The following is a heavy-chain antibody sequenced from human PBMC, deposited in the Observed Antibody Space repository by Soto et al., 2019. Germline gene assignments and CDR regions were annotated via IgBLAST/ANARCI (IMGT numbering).Heavy chain of an antibody. CDR3: ARVLAAAGTWGVNWFDP. Sequence: EVQLVESGGGLVQPGGSLRLSCAASGFTFSSYWMSWVRQAPGKGLEWVANIKQDGSEKYYVDSVKGRFTISRDNAKNSLYLQMNSLRAEDTAVYYCARVLAAAGTWGVNWFDPWGQGTLVTVSS. J-gene: IGHJ5*02. CDR2: IKQDGSEK. D-gene: IGHD6-13*01. CDR1: GFTFSSYW. V-gene: IGHV3-7*01.